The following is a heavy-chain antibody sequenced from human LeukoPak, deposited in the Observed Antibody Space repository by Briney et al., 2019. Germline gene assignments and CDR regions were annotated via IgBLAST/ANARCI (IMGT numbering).Heavy chain of an antibody. CDR2: MNPNSGNT. CDR3: ARDYYDSSGYFLRGDY. Sequence: GASVKVSCKASGYTFTSYDINWVRQATGQGLEWMGWMNPNSGNTGYAQKFQGRVTMTKNTSITTAYMELRSLRSDDTAVYYCARDYYDSSGYFLRGDYWGQGTLVTVSS. D-gene: IGHD3-22*01. J-gene: IGHJ4*02. V-gene: IGHV1-8*01. CDR1: GYTFTSYD.